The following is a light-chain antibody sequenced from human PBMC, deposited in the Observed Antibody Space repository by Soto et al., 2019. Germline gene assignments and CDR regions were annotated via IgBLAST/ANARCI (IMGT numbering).Light chain of an antibody. J-gene: IGKJ1*01. CDR3: QQYNSYREWT. V-gene: IGKV1-5*03. Sequence: DIQMSPPPSTLSACLGDRGPISCRASQSISSWLAWYQQKPGKAPKLLIYKASSLESGVPSRFSGSGSGTEFTLTISSLQPDDFATYYCQQYNSYREWTFGQGTKVDIK. CDR2: KAS. CDR1: QSISSW.